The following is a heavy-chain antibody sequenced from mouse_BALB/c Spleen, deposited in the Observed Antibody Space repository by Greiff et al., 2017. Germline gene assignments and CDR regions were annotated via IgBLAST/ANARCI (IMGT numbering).Heavy chain of an antibody. Sequence: EVQLQQSGAELVKPGASVKLSCTASGFNIKDTYMHWVKQRPEQGLEWIGRIDPANGNTKYDPKFQGKATITADTSSNTAYLQLSSLTSEDTAVYYCARSTARATYYYAMDYWGQGTSVTVSS. CDR3: ARSTARATYYYAMDY. CDR2: IDPANGNT. CDR1: GFNIKDTY. D-gene: IGHD3-2*01. J-gene: IGHJ4*01. V-gene: IGHV14-3*02.